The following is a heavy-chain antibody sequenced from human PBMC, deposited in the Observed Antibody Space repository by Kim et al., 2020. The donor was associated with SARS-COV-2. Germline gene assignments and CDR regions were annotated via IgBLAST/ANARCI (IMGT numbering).Heavy chain of an antibody. CDR2: INAGNGNT. V-gene: IGHV1-3*01. CDR3: ASGEYGSGSYEEGMW. J-gene: IGHJ4*02. D-gene: IGHD3-10*01. CDR1: GYTFTSYA. Sequence: ASVKVSCKASGYTFTSYAMHWVRQAPGQRLEWMGWINAGNGNTKYSQKFQGRVTITRDTSASTAYMELSSLRSEDTAVYYCASGEYGSGSYEEGMWWGQGTLVTVSS.